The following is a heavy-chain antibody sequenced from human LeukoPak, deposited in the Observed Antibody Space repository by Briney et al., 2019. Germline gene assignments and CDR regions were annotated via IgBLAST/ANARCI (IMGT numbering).Heavy chain of an antibody. Sequence: SETLSLTCGVSGGSFSGYYWSWIRQPPGKGLEWIGYIYYSGSTNYNPSLKSRVTISVDTSKNQFSLKLSSVTAADTAVYYCAGYYYDDYYYYMDVWGKGTTVTISS. D-gene: IGHD3-22*01. CDR1: GGSFSGYY. J-gene: IGHJ6*03. CDR3: AGYYYDDYYYYMDV. CDR2: IYYSGST. V-gene: IGHV4-59*01.